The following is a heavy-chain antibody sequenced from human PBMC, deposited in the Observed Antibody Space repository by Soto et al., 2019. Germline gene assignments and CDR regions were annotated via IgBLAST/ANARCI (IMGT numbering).Heavy chain of an antibody. D-gene: IGHD3-16*01. V-gene: IGHV1-69*02. Sequence: QVQLVQSGAEVKKPGSSVKVSCKASGGTFSSYTISWVRQAPGQGLEWMGRIIPILGIANYAQKFQGRVKIPAAXSTSTAYMELSSLRSEDTAVYYCATRGELYYGMDVWGQGTTVTVSS. CDR1: GGTFSSYT. CDR3: ATRGELYYGMDV. J-gene: IGHJ6*02. CDR2: IIPILGIA.